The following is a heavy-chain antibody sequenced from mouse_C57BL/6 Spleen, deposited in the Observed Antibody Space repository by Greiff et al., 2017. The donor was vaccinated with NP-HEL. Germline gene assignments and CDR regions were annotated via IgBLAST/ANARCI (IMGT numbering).Heavy chain of an antibody. CDR1: GFTFSSYA. D-gene: IGHD1-1*02. J-gene: IGHJ4*01. CDR2: ISDGGSYT. CDR3: ARGEGGGGYAMDY. V-gene: IGHV5-4*01. Sequence: EVQLVESGGGLVKPGGSLKLSCAASGFTFSSYAMSWVRQTPEKRLEWVATISDGGSYTYYPDNVKGRFTISRDNAKNNLYLQMSHLKSEDTAMYYCARGEGGGGYAMDYWGQRTSVTVSS.